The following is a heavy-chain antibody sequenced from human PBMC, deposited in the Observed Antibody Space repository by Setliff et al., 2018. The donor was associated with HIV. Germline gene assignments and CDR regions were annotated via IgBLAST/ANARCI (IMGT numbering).Heavy chain of an antibody. Sequence: SETLSLTCTLSGFSISSDGFYWNWIRQRPGKGLEWIGYIFGSGITYYNPSLKSRLRISIDTSANQFSLKLSSVTAADTAVYYCARDSGGSPLLDAFDIWGQGTMVTVSS. J-gene: IGHJ3*02. V-gene: IGHV4-31*03. CDR3: ARDSGGSPLLDAFDI. CDR1: GFSISSDGFY. CDR2: IFGSGIT. D-gene: IGHD1-26*01.